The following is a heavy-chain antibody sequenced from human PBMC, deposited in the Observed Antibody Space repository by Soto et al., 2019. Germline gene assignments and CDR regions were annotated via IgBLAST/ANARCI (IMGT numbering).Heavy chain of an antibody. CDR3: VKDRSGWGSFDI. V-gene: IGHV3-23*01. J-gene: IGHJ3*02. CDR1: GFTFND. D-gene: IGHD3-16*01. CDR2: ITGGGHT. Sequence: EVQVLESGGGLVQPGGSLRLSCSASGFTFNDINWVRQAPGKGLEWISRITGGGHTDYVDSVKGRFTISRDNSKNTGYLQMNSLRVDDTAVYYCVKDRSGWGSFDIWGLGIVVTVSS.